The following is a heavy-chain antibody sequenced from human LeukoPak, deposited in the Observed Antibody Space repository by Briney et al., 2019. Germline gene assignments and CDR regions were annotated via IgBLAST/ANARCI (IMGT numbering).Heavy chain of an antibody. J-gene: IGHJ4*02. CDR3: ARDVPKVVVAATRPY. CDR1: GFTVSSNY. Sequence: PGGSLRLSCAASGFTVSSNYMSWVRQAPGKGLEWVSVIYSGGSTYYAGSVKGRFTISRDNSKNTLYLQMNSLRAEDTVVYYCARDVPKVVVAATRPYWGQGTLVTVSS. CDR2: IYSGGST. D-gene: IGHD2-15*01. V-gene: IGHV3-53*01.